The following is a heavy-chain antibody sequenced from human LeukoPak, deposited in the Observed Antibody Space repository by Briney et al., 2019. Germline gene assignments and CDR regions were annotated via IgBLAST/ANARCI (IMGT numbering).Heavy chain of an antibody. V-gene: IGHV3-33*08. Sequence: GGSLRLSCAVSLFTISRYDVHWVRHAPVKGLEWVPVTWCGGSSKYYADSVKGRFTISRDNSKNTLYLQMNSLRAEDTAVYYCARDLSGHSSAYYSYWGPGTLVTVSS. D-gene: IGHD3-22*01. CDR3: ARDLSGHSSAYYSY. J-gene: IGHJ4*02. CDR1: LFTISRYD. CDR2: TWCGGSSK.